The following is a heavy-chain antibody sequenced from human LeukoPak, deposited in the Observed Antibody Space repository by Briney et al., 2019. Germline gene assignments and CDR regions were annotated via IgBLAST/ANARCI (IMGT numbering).Heavy chain of an antibody. D-gene: IGHD4-23*01. CDR3: ARGGTQRWYQQLPFDY. V-gene: IGHV4-34*01. Sequence: SETLSLTCAVYGGSFSGYYWSWIRQPPGKGLEWIGEINHSGSTNYNPSLKSRVTISVETSKNQFSLKLSSVTAADTAVYYCARGGTQRWYQQLPFDYWGQGTLVTVSS. CDR2: INHSGST. CDR1: GGSFSGYY. J-gene: IGHJ4*02.